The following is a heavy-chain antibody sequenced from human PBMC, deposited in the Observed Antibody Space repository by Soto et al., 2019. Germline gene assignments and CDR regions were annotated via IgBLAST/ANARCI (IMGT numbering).Heavy chain of an antibody. D-gene: IGHD1-1*01. J-gene: IGHJ3*02. V-gene: IGHV3-30*18. CDR3: AKEGTGGAFDI. Sequence: QVQLVESGGGVVQPGRSLRLSCAASGFTFSSSGINWVRQAPGMGLEWVAVISYDGSNKYYADSVKGRFTISRDNSKNTLYLQMNILRAEDTSVYYCAKEGTGGAFDIWGQGTMVTVSS. CDR1: GFTFSSSG. CDR2: ISYDGSNK.